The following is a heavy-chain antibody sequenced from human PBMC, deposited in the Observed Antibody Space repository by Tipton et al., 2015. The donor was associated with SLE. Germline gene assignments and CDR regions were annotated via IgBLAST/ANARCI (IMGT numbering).Heavy chain of an antibody. CDR2: ISAYNGNT. D-gene: IGHD2-2*01. CDR1: GYTFTSYG. Sequence: QLVQSGPEVKKPGASVKVSCKASGYTFTSYGISWVRQAPGQGLEWMGWISAYNGNTNYAQKLQGRVTMTTDTSTSTAYMELRSLRSDDTAVYYCASSCSSTSCDSYPGVLGYWGQGTLVTVSS. V-gene: IGHV1-18*01. CDR3: ASSCSSTSCDSYPGVLGY. J-gene: IGHJ4*02.